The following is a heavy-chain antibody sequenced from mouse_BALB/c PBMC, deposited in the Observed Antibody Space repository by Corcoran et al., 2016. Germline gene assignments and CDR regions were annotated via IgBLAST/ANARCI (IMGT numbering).Heavy chain of an antibody. J-gene: IGHJ1*01. Sequence: QVQLQQSGAELMKPGASVKISCKATGFTFTSYWIEWVKQRPGHGLEWIGEIFPRSGSTNYNGNFKGKATFTADTSSNTAYMQLSSLTSEDSAVYYCARNWDWFFGVWGAGTTVTVSS. V-gene: IGHV1-9*01. CDR2: IFPRSGST. CDR1: GFTFTSYW. CDR3: ARNWDWFFGV. D-gene: IGHD4-1*01.